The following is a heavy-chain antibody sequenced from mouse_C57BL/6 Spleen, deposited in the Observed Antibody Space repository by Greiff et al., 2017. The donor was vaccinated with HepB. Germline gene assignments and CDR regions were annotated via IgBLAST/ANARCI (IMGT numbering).Heavy chain of an antibody. Sequence: EVQLQQSGPELVKPGASVKIPCKASGYTFTDYNMDWVKQSHGKSLEWIGDINPNNGGTIYNQKFKGKATLTVDKSSSTAYMDLRSLTSEDTAVYYCAKRHGDYYAMDYWSQGNSVTVSS. CDR1: GYTFTDYN. D-gene: IGHD6-1*01. J-gene: IGHJ4*01. CDR3: AKRHGDYYAMDY. V-gene: IGHV1-18*01. CDR2: INPNNGGT.